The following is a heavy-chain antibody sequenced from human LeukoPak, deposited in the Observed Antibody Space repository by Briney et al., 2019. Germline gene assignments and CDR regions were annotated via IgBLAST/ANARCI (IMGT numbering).Heavy chain of an antibody. J-gene: IGHJ4*02. CDR1: GYTFTSYG. CDR2: ISAYNGST. Sequence: GASVKVSCKASGYTFTSYGISWVRQAPGQGLEWMGWISAYNGSTNYAQKLQGRVTMTTDTSTSTAYMELRSLRSDDTAVYYCARGAYYYGSGSSPFDYWGQGTLVTVSS. CDR3: ARGAYYYGSGSSPFDY. D-gene: IGHD3-10*01. V-gene: IGHV1-18*01.